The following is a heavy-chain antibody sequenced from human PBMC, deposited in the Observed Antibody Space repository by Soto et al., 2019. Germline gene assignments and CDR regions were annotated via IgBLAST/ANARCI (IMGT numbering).Heavy chain of an antibody. CDR3: ARWMKGGYPGNYYYYYGMDV. Sequence: SETLSLTCTVSGGSISSGGYYWSWIRQHPGKGLEWIGYIYYSGSTYYNPSLKSRVTISVDTSKNQFSLKLSSVTAADTAVYYCARWMKGGYPGNYYYYYGMDVWGQGTTVTVS. CDR1: GGSISSGGYY. CDR2: IYYSGST. D-gene: IGHD1-1*01. V-gene: IGHV4-31*03. J-gene: IGHJ6*02.